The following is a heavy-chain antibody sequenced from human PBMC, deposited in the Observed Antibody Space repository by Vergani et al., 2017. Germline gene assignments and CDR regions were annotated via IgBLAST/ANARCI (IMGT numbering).Heavy chain of an antibody. Sequence: QVQLVESGGGVVQPGRSLRLSCAASGFTFSSYAMHWFRQAPGKGLEWVAVISYDGSNKYYADSVKGRVTISRDNSKNTLYLQMNSLRAEDTAVYYCARDRFSSGSSYWGQGTLVTVSS. V-gene: IGHV3-30*01. CDR2: ISYDGSNK. CDR1: GFTFSSYA. J-gene: IGHJ4*02. D-gene: IGHD6-19*01. CDR3: ARDRFSSGSSY.